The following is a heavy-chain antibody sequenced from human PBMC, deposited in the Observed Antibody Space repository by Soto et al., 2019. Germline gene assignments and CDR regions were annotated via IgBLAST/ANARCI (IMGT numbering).Heavy chain of an antibody. CDR1: GYTFTSYG. CDR2: ISAYNGNT. V-gene: IGHV1-18*01. D-gene: IGHD4-17*01. CDR3: ARDRTTVTTLHWFEP. Sequence: QVRLVQSGAEVKKPGASVKVSCKASGYTFTSYGISWVRQAPGQGLEMMGWISAYNGNTNYAQNLPGRVTMTTDTSTSTAYVELRSLRSDDTAVYYCARDRTTVTTLHWFEPWGQGTLVTVSS. J-gene: IGHJ5*02.